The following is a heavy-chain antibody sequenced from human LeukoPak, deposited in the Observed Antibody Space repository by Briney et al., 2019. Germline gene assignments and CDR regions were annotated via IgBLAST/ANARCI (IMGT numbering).Heavy chain of an antibody. CDR3: ARGWADMDV. Sequence: GGSLRLSCAASGFTFSSYWMHWVRQAPGKGLLWVSRINADGSITSYADSVKGRFTISRDNAKNTLYLQMNSLRAEDTAVYYCARGWADMDVWGKGGTGTVSS. V-gene: IGHV3-74*01. J-gene: IGHJ6*03. D-gene: IGHD1-26*01. CDR1: GFTFSSYW. CDR2: INADGSIT.